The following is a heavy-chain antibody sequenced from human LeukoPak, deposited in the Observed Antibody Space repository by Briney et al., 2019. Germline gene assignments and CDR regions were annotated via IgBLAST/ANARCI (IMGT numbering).Heavy chain of an antibody. V-gene: IGHV3-23*01. D-gene: IGHD3-9*01. J-gene: IGHJ4*02. Sequence: GGSLRLSCAASGFTFSSYAMSWVRQAPGKGLEWVSAISGSGGSTYYADSVKGRFTISRDNSKNTLYLQMNSLRAEDTAVYYCAKRGGLRYFDWLLVDYWGQGTLVTVSS. CDR1: GFTFSSYA. CDR3: AKRGGLRYFDWLLVDY. CDR2: ISGSGGST.